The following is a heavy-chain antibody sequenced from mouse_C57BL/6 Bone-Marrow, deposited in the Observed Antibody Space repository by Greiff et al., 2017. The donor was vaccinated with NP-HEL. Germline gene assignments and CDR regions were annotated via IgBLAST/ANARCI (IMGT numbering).Heavy chain of an antibody. CDR3: ASALVYYFDY. Sequence: EVKLQESGPGLVKPSQSLSLTCSVTGYSITSGYYWNWIRQFPGNKLEWMGYISYDGSNNYNPSLKNRISITRDTSKNQFFLKLNSVTTEDTATYYCASALVYYFDYWGQGTTLTVSS. J-gene: IGHJ2*01. V-gene: IGHV3-6*01. CDR1: GYSITSGYY. CDR2: ISYDGSN. D-gene: IGHD6-2*01.